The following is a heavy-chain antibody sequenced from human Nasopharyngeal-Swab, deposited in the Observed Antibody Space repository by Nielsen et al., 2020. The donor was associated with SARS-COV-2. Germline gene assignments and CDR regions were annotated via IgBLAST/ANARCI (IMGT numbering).Heavy chain of an antibody. CDR2: IDPSDSYT. CDR3: ARSETYSSSWDDY. D-gene: IGHD6-6*01. Sequence: VRQAPGKGLEWMGRIDPSDSYTNYSPSFQGHVTISADKSISTAYLQWSSLKASDTAMYYCARSETYSSSWDDYWGQGTLVTVSS. V-gene: IGHV5-10-1*01. J-gene: IGHJ4*02.